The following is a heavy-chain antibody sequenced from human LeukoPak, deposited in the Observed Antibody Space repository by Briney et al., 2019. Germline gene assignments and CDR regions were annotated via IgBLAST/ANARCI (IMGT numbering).Heavy chain of an antibody. Sequence: GGSLRLSCAASGFTFNIYAMIWVRQAPGKRLEWVSTISGSGDSTYYADSVKGRFTISRDNSKNTLYLQMNSLRTEDTAVYYCARGKWPYDSSGYLDYWGQGTLVTVSS. V-gene: IGHV3-23*01. J-gene: IGHJ4*02. CDR3: ARGKWPYDSSGYLDY. D-gene: IGHD3-22*01. CDR1: GFTFNIYA. CDR2: ISGSGDST.